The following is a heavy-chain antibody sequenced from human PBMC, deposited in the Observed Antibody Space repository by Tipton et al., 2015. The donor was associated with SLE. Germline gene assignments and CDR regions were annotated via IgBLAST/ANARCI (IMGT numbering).Heavy chain of an antibody. Sequence: TLSLTCTVSGGSISSYYWSWIRQPAGKGLEWIGRIYTSGSTNYNPSLKSRVTMSVDTSKNQFSLKLSSVTAEDTAVYYCAREGTYDSSGSVYFDYWGQGTLVTVSS. V-gene: IGHV4-4*07. CDR2: IYTSGST. J-gene: IGHJ4*02. CDR1: GGSISSYY. D-gene: IGHD3-22*01. CDR3: AREGTYDSSGSVYFDY.